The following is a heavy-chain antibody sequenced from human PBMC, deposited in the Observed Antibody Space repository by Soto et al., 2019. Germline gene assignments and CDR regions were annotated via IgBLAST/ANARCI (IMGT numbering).Heavy chain of an antibody. V-gene: IGHV4-34*01. J-gene: IGHJ3*02. CDR3: ARDLTRGTYWNPPSDI. CDR1: GGSFSGYY. D-gene: IGHD1-1*01. Sequence: QVQLQQWGAGLLKPSETLSLTCAVYGGSFSGYYWSWIRQPPGKGLEWIGEINHSGSTNYNPSLKSRVTISVDTSKNQFSLKLSSVTAADTAVYHCARDLTRGTYWNPPSDIWGQGTMVTVSS. CDR2: INHSGST.